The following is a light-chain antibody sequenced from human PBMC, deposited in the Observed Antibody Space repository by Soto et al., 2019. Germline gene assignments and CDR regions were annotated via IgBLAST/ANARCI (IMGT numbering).Light chain of an antibody. J-gene: IGKJ2*01. CDR2: SAS. CDR1: QSISTE. V-gene: IGKV3-15*01. Sequence: EIGMTQSPATLSVSPGERATLSCRASQSISTELAWHQQKPVQPPRLLIYSASTRATGVPARLAGGRSGSEFTRTISGLQSEDFAVYYCQQGHNWPLTFGQGTRLEI. CDR3: QQGHNWPLT.